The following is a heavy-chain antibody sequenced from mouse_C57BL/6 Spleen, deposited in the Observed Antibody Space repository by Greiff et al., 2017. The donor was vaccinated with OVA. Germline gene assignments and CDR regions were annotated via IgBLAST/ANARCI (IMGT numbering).Heavy chain of an antibody. J-gene: IGHJ3*01. CDR3: ARQGYGPWFAY. Sequence: EVMLVESGGGLVQPGGSLKLSCAAFGFTFSDYYMYWVRQTPEKRLEWVAYISNGGGSTYYPDTVKGRFTISRDNAKNTLYLQMSRLKSEDTVMYYCARQGYGPWFAYWGQGTLVTVSA. CDR2: ISNGGGST. D-gene: IGHD2-2*01. CDR1: GFTFSDYY. V-gene: IGHV5-12*01.